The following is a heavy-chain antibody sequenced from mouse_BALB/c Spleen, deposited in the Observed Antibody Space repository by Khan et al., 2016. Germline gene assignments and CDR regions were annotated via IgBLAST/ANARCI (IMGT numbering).Heavy chain of an antibody. CDR3: AVYGNYLYYFDY. J-gene: IGHJ2*01. CDR2: ISYSGST. V-gene: IGHV3-2*02. Sequence: EVQLVETGPGLVKPSQSLSLTCTVTGYSITSDYAWNWIRQFPGNKLEWMGYISYSGSTSYNPSLKSRISITRDTSKNQFFLQLNSVTTEDTATYYCAVYGNYLYYFDYWGQGTTLTVSS. D-gene: IGHD2-1*01. CDR1: GYSITSDYA.